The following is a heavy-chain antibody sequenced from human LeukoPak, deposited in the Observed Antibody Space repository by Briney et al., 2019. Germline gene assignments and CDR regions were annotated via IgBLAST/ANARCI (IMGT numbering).Heavy chain of an antibody. J-gene: IGHJ6*03. CDR1: GYTFTGYY. D-gene: IGHD7-27*01. V-gene: IGHV7-4-1*02. Sequence: GASVKVSCKVSGYTFTGYYMHWVRQAPGQGLEWMGWIDTNTGNPTYAQGFTGRFVFSLDTSVSTAYLQISSLKAEDTALYYCARLGRPRIFYYMDVWGEGTTVTVSS. CDR2: IDTNTGNP. CDR3: ARLGRPRIFYYMDV.